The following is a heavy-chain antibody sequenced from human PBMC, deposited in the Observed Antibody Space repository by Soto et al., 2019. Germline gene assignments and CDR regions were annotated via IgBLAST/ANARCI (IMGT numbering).Heavy chain of an antibody. J-gene: IGHJ4*02. D-gene: IGHD3-16*01. CDR3: AAVMGSDYDYVWGSLTFDD. Sequence: EVELLESGGGLSPPGGSLRLSCAASGFIFRSTAMAWVRQAPGKGLEWVSHTSGSGVSTYFSDSVKGRFTISRDNSNNTLYLQMNSLRAEDTAVYFCAAVMGSDYDYVWGSLTFDDWGQGTLVTVSS. V-gene: IGHV3-23*01. CDR2: TSGSGVST. CDR1: GFIFRSTA.